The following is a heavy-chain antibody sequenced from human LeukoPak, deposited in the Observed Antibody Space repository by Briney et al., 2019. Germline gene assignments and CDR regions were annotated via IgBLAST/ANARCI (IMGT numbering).Heavy chain of an antibody. CDR2: IYTSGST. J-gene: IGHJ4*02. D-gene: IGHD2/OR15-2a*01. CDR3: AIEGVTTTASDY. V-gene: IGHV4-4*07. CDR1: GVSISSYN. Sequence: SETLSLTCTEPGVSISSYNWCWIRQPAGKGLEWIGRIYTSGSTNYNPSLKSRVAMSVETSKNQFSLTLSSVTAGVTPVDYCAIEGVTTTASDYWGQGTLVTVSS.